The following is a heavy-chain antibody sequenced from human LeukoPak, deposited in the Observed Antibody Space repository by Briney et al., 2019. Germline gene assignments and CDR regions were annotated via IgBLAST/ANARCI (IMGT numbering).Heavy chain of an antibody. CDR2: IRSKAYGGTT. V-gene: IGHV3-49*04. D-gene: IGHD6-19*01. Sequence: GGSLRLSCTASGFTFGDYAMSWVRQGPGKGLEWVGFIRSKAYGGTTEYAASVKGRFTISRDDSKSIAYLQMNSLKAEDTAVYYCGAGLYYFDYWGQGTLVTVSS. CDR1: GFTFGDYA. J-gene: IGHJ4*02. CDR3: GAGLYYFDY.